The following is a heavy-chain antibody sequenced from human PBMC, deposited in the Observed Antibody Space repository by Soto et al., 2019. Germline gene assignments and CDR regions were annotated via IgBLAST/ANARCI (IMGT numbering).Heavy chain of an antibody. V-gene: IGHV4-38-2*01. D-gene: IGHD6-13*01. J-gene: IGHJ6*02. Sequence: SETLSLTCAVSGYSISSGFFWGWIRQPPGKGLEWIGNIYHSGTTYYNPSLESRVTISLDTSKNQFSLTVNSVTAADTALYYCARAGRPVSGSCHLPYYYYAMDVWGQGTTVTASS. CDR2: IYHSGTT. CDR1: GYSISSGFF. CDR3: ARAGRPVSGSCHLPYYYYAMDV.